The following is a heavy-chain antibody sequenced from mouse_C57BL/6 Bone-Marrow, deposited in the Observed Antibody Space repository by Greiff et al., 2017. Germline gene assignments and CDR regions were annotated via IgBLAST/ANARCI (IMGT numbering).Heavy chain of an antibody. Sequence: EVQRVESGGDLVKPGGSLKLSCAASGFTFSSYGMSWVRQTPDKRLEWVATISRGGSYTYYPDSVKGRFTISRDNAKNTLYLQMSSLKSEDTAMYYCARHVGGPGDFGYWGQGTTLTVCS. V-gene: IGHV5-6*01. CDR1: GFTFSSYG. J-gene: IGHJ2*01. CDR2: ISRGGSYT. D-gene: IGHD3-3*01. CDR3: ARHVGGPGDFGY.